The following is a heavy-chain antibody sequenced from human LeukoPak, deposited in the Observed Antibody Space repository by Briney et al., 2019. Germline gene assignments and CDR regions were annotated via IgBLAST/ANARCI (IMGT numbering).Heavy chain of an antibody. J-gene: IGHJ5*02. Sequence: ASVKVSCKASGYTFTGYYMHWVRQAPGQGLEWMGWINPNSGGTNYAQKFRGRVTMTRDTSISTAYMELSRLRSDDTAVYYCARVARYLGYCSSTSCPNWFDPWGQGTLVTVSS. CDR2: INPNSGGT. D-gene: IGHD2-2*01. V-gene: IGHV1-2*02. CDR1: GYTFTGYY. CDR3: ARVARYLGYCSSTSCPNWFDP.